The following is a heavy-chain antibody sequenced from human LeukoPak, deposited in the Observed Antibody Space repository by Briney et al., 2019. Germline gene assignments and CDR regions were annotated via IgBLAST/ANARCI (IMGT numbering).Heavy chain of an antibody. CDR2: IYYTGSS. D-gene: IGHD2-15*01. V-gene: IGHV4-39*01. J-gene: IGHJ4*02. CDR3: ASLSGYYDY. CDR1: GGSISSSSYH. Sequence: PSETLSLTCTVSGGSISSSSYHWDWIRQPPGKGLEWIGTIYYTGSSSYNPSLKSRVTISVDTSKNQFSLKLSSVTAADTAVYYCASLSGYYDYWGQGTLVTVSS.